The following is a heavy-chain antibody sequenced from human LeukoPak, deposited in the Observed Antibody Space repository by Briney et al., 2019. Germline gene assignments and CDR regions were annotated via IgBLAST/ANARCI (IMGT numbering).Heavy chain of an antibody. V-gene: IGHV4-30-4*01. CDR2: IYYSGST. J-gene: IGHJ4*02. D-gene: IGHD3-22*01. Sequence: NSSQTLSLTCTVSGGSISSGDYYWSWLRQPPGKGLEWIGYIYYSGSTYYNPSLKSRVTISVDTSKNQFSLKLSSVTAADTAVYYCASKRVITNTFDYWGQGTLVTVSS. CDR1: GGSISSGDYY. CDR3: ASKRVITNTFDY.